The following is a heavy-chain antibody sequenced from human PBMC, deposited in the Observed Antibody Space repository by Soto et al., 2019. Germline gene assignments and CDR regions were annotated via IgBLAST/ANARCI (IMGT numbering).Heavy chain of an antibody. D-gene: IGHD6-13*01. CDR3: AKGIAAPVDY. V-gene: IGHV3-23*01. J-gene: IGHJ4*02. CDR2: ISVSGGST. Sequence: PWGSLRLSCAASRFTFSSYAMSCVRQAPGKGLEWVSAISVSGGSTYYADSVKGRFTISRDNSKNTLYLQMNCLRAEYTAVYYCAKGIAAPVDYWGEGTLVTVSS. CDR1: RFTFSSYA.